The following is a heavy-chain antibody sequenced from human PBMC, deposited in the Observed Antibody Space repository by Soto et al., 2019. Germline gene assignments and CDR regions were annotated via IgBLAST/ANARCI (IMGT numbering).Heavy chain of an antibody. CDR1: GYDFIDYS. CDR2: INPNGGGA. V-gene: IGHV1-2*02. CDR3: ARDLCPSFGPGRLHSFFDY. Sequence: QVQLVQSGAEVKKPGASVKVSCKASGYDFIDYSIHWLRQAPGQGLEWMGGINPNGGGAKYAQKFQGRMTMTGDTSITTVYMALSGLTFDDMALYYCARDLCPSFGPGRLHSFFDYWGQGTQVTVSS. D-gene: IGHD1-26*01. J-gene: IGHJ4*02.